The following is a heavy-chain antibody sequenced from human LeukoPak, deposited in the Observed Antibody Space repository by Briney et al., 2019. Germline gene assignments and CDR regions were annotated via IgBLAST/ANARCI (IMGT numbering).Heavy chain of an antibody. CDR2: TYYRSKWYN. CDR3: ARGPNEVAITSSSYYYYYYMDV. Sequence: SQTLSLTCAISGDSVSSNSAAWNWIRQSPSRGLEWLGRTYYRSKWYNDYAVSVKSRISINPDTSKKQVSLQLHSVTPEDTAVYYCARGPNEVAITSSSYYYYYYMDVWGKGTTVTVSS. V-gene: IGHV6-1*01. D-gene: IGHD3-22*01. J-gene: IGHJ6*03. CDR1: GDSVSSNSAA.